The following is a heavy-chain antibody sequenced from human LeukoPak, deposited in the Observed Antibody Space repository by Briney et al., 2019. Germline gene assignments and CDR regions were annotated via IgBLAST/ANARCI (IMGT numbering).Heavy chain of an antibody. CDR2: IKQDGSEK. J-gene: IGHJ3*02. CDR1: GFTFSSYW. V-gene: IGHV3-7*01. D-gene: IGHD3-10*01. Sequence: GGSLRLSCAASGFTFSSYWMSWVRQAPGKGLEWVANIKQDGSEKYYVDSVKGRFTISRDNAKNSLYLQMNSLRAEDTAVYFCARMGVSDAFDIWGQGTMVTVSS. CDR3: ARMGVSDAFDI.